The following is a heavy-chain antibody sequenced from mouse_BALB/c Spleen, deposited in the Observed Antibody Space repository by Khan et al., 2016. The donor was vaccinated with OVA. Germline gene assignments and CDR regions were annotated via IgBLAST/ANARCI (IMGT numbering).Heavy chain of an antibody. J-gene: IGHJ3*01. CDR2: INPSNDYT. D-gene: IGHD2-14*01. Sequence: QVQLQQSGAELARPGASVKMSCKASGYTFTSYTIHWIKKRPGQGLEWIGYINPSNDYTNYNQKFKDKATLTTDKSSTTAYLRLSSLTSDDSAVYNCVRDGAYHRNDGWFAYWGQGTRGTVSA. V-gene: IGHV1-4*01. CDR1: GYTFTSYT. CDR3: VRDGAYHRNDGWFAY.